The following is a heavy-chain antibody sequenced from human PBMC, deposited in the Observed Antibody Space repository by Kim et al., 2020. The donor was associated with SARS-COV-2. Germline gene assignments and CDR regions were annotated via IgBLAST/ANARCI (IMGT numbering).Heavy chain of an antibody. Sequence: SETLSLTCTVSGGSISSGGYYWSWIRQHPGKGLEWIGYIYYSGSTYYNPSLKSRVTISVDTSKNQFSLKLSSVTAADTAVYYCARGARFDRTAPDLWGRGTLVTVSS. D-gene: IGHD3-9*01. V-gene: IGHV4-31*03. CDR3: ARGARFDRTAPDL. J-gene: IGHJ2*01. CDR1: GGSISSGGYY. CDR2: IYYSGST.